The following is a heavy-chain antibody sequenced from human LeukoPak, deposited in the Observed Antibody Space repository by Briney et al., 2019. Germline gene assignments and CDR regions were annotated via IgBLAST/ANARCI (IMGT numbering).Heavy chain of an antibody. D-gene: IGHD2-2*02. J-gene: IGHJ3*02. V-gene: IGHV4-59*08. Sequence: SETLSLTCTVSGGSISSYYWNWIRQPPGKGLEWIGYIYYSGSTNYNPSLKSRVTMSVDTSKNQFSLKLSSVTAADTAVYYCASYTDAFDIWGQGTMVTVSS. CDR1: GGSISSYY. CDR2: IYYSGST. CDR3: ASYTDAFDI.